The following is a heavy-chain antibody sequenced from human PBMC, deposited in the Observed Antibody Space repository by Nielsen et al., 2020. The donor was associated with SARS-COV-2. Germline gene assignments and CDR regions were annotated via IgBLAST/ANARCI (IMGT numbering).Heavy chain of an antibody. J-gene: IGHJ4*02. V-gene: IGHV1-3*01. CDR2: INAGNGNT. CDR3: ATETVGSGTWDY. Sequence: ASVKVSCKASGYIFTDYVMHWVRQAPGQRLEWMGWINAGNGNTHYSQRLQGRFTITWDTSATTAYMDLSSLRAEETAVYYCATETVGSGTWDYWGQGTLVTVSS. D-gene: IGHD6-13*01. CDR1: GYIFTDYV.